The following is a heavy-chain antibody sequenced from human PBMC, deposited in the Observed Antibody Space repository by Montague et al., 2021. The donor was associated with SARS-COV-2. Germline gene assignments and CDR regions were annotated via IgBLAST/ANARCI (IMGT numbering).Heavy chain of an antibody. CDR3: ARTQGYDSTGIDSFDX. Sequence: QSGAEVKKPGESLKISCQGFGYTFSTSWIGWVRRMPGKGLEWMGVIYPDDSDTRYSPSFQGQVSISVDKSISTAYLQWSSLKASDTAIYFCARTQGYDSTGIDSFDXWGQGTRVTVSS. CDR1: GYTFSTSW. D-gene: IGHD3-22*01. CDR2: IYPDDSDT. V-gene: IGHV5-51*01. J-gene: IGHJ3*02.